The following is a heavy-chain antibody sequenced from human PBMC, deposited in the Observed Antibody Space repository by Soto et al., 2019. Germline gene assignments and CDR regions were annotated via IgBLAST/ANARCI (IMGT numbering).Heavy chain of an antibody. CDR1: GYIFRNYA. J-gene: IGHJ4*02. CDR3: ARSSPALDY. Sequence: QIQLVQSGAEVKKPGASVRVSCKTSGYIFRNYAISWVRQAPGQGLEWMGWISVYNDNTDSAHALRGRITMNTDTSTSTAYLEVTSLLSNDTAVYYCARSSPALDYWGQGSLVTVSS. V-gene: IGHV1-18*04. CDR2: ISVYNDNT. D-gene: IGHD3-10*01.